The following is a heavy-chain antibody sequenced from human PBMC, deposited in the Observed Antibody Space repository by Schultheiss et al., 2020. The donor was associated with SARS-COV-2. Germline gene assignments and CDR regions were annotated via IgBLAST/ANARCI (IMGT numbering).Heavy chain of an antibody. CDR2: IIPILGTA. CDR1: GGTFSSYA. D-gene: IGHD4-17*01. Sequence: SVKVSCKASGGTFSSYAISWVRQAPGQGLEWMGRIIPILGTANYAQKFQGRVTITADESTSTAYMELSSLRSEDTAVYYCAREEGVTTYYYYGMDVWGQGTTVTVSS. V-gene: IGHV1-69*11. J-gene: IGHJ6*02. CDR3: AREEGVTTYYYYGMDV.